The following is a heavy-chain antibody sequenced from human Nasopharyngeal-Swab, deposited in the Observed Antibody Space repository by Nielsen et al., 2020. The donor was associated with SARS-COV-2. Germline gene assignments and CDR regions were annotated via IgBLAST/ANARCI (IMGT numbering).Heavy chain of an antibody. CDR3: TTDFYFVY. CDR1: GFIFSASA. V-gene: IGHV3-73*01. CDR2: IGDKDHNYAT. Sequence: GESLKISCAASGFIFSASAIHWVRQASGKGLEWVGRIGDKDHNYATTYGASVQGRFTIFRDDSKNTAFLQMDSLKTEDTALYYCTTDFYFVYWGQGTLVTVSS. J-gene: IGHJ4*02.